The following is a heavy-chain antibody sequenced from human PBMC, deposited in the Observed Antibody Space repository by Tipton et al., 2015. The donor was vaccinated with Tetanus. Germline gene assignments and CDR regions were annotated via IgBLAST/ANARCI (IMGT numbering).Heavy chain of an antibody. CDR1: GFTFSSNA. CDR3: ARDVSVAGLRYFDV. Sequence: SLRLSCAASGFTFSSNAMHWVRQAPGKGLEWVAVIWFDGSQEKYADSVKGRFTISRDNSRNVVYLQMNSLRAEDTAVYYCARDVSVAGLRYFDVWGQGTLVTVSS. V-gene: IGHV3-33*01. CDR2: IWFDGSQE. D-gene: IGHD3-9*01. J-gene: IGHJ3*01.